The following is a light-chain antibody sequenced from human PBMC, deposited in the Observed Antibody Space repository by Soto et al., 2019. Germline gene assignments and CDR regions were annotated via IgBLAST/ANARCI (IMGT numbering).Light chain of an antibody. V-gene: IGKV3-15*01. CDR2: GAS. J-gene: IGKJ3*01. Sequence: EIVMTQSPATLSVSPGERATLSCRASQSVSSNLAWYQQKPGQAPRLLIYGASTRATGIPARFSGSGSGTEFNITISSLQSEDSAVYYCQQYNNWRFTFGPGTKVDIK. CDR1: QSVSSN. CDR3: QQYNNWRFT.